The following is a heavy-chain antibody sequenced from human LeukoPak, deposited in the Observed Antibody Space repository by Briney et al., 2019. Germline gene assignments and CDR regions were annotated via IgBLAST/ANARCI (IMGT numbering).Heavy chain of an antibody. Sequence: SETLSLTCAVYGGSFSGFYWSWIRQPPGKGLEWIGEINHSGSTNYNPSLKSRVTISVDTPKNRSSLSLGAVTAADTAVYFCARGPYSYDSSDAFGIWGQGTMVTVSS. J-gene: IGHJ3*02. D-gene: IGHD3-22*01. CDR1: GGSFSGFY. CDR2: INHSGST. V-gene: IGHV4-34*01. CDR3: ARGPYSYDSSDAFGI.